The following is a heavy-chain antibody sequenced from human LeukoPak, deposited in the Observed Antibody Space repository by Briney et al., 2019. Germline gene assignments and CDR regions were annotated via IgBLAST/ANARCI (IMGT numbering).Heavy chain of an antibody. J-gene: IGHJ4*02. CDR1: GFTFSSYW. Sequence: GSLRLSCAASGFTFSSYWMSWVRQAPGKGLEWVANIKQDGSEKYYVDSVKGRFTISRDNSKNTLYMEMNSLRAEDTAVYYCAKAFRGQRYYFDYWGQGTLVTVSS. V-gene: IGHV3-7*01. CDR2: IKQDGSEK. CDR3: AKAFRGQRYYFDY. D-gene: IGHD6-25*01.